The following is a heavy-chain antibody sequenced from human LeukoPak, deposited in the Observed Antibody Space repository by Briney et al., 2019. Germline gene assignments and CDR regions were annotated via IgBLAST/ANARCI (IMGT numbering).Heavy chain of an antibody. CDR2: IHPEGNEK. Sequence: GGSLRLSCAVSGFSFSNFWMSWVRQAPGRGLEWVANIHPEGNEKYHVESVKGRFTISRDNTKNLLFLQMNGLRVEDTAVYYCAKGRYPGSGSYLNSHDYWGQGTLVTVSS. V-gene: IGHV3-7*01. CDR1: GFSFSNFW. J-gene: IGHJ4*02. D-gene: IGHD3-10*01. CDR3: AKGRYPGSGSYLNSHDY.